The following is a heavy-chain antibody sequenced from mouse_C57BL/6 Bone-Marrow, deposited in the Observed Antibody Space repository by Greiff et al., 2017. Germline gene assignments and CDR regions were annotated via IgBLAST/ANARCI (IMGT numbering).Heavy chain of an antibody. Sequence: AQLQQSGAELVKPGASVKIYCKASGYAFRSYWKKWVKQRPGTGLEWIGQIYPGDGDTNYNGKYKGKATLTANKSSSKAYMQRSSLSSEDSAVYFSAGGDRWLLLANWGQETLVTDSA. CDR1: GYAFRSYW. V-gene: IGHV1-80*01. CDR2: IYPGDGDT. D-gene: IGHD2-3*01. J-gene: IGHJ3*01. CDR3: AGGDRWLLLAN.